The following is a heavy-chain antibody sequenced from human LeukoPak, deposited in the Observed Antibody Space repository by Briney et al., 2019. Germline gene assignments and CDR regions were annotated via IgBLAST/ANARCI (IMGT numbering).Heavy chain of an antibody. Sequence: PSETLSLTCTVSGYSISSGYYWGWVRQPPGKGLEWIGSVYHSGSTYYNPSLKSRVTTSVDTSKNQFSLKLNSVTAADTAVYYCARGGVLYYAGVWGKGTTVTVSS. J-gene: IGHJ6*04. CDR2: VYHSGST. V-gene: IGHV4-38-2*02. CDR1: GYSISSGYY. D-gene: IGHD2-8*01. CDR3: ARGGVLYYAGV.